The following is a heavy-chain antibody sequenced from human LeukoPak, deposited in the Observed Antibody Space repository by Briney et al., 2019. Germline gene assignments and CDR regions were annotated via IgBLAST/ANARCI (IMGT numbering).Heavy chain of an antibody. V-gene: IGHV4-61*08. CDR2: IYYSGST. CDR3: ARDMRPEGQIDY. J-gene: IGHJ4*02. CDR1: GGSISSTGYY. Sequence: SETLSLTCTVSGGSISSTGYYWGWIRQPPGKGLEWIGYIYYSGSTNYNPSLKSRVTISVDTSKNQFSLKLSSVTAADTAVYYCARDMRPEGQIDYWGQGTLVTVSS. D-gene: IGHD1-14*01.